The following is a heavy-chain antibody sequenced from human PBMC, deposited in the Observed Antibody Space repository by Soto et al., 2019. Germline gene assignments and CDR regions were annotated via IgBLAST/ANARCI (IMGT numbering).Heavy chain of an antibody. J-gene: IGHJ6*02. D-gene: IGHD3-10*01. CDR2: IIPIFGTA. Sequence: QVQLVQSGAEVKKPGSSVKVSCKASGGTFSSYAISWVRQAPGQGLEWMGGIIPIFGTANYAQKFQGRVTITADESTSTAYMELSSLRSEDTAVYYCAREFYTMVRADYYYGMDVWGQGTTVTVSS. V-gene: IGHV1-69*01. CDR3: AREFYTMVRADYYYGMDV. CDR1: GGTFSSYA.